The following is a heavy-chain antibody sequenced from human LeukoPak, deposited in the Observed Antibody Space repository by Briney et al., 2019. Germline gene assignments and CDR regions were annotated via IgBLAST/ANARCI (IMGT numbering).Heavy chain of an antibody. CDR1: GSTFSSYW. CDR3: AKSRAGSSGFYLDY. J-gene: IGHJ4*02. CDR2: INSDGKST. Sequence: GGSLRLSCAASGSTFSSYWMHWVRHGPGEGLVWVSRINSDGKSTSYADSVKGRFTISRDNAKDTLYLQMNSLRAEDTAVYFCAKSRAGSSGFYLDYWGQGTLVTVSS. D-gene: IGHD3-22*01. V-gene: IGHV3-74*01.